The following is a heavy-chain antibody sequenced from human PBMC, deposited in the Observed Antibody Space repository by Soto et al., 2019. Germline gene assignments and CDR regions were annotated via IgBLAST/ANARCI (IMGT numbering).Heavy chain of an antibody. J-gene: IGHJ5*02. V-gene: IGHV1-69*13. D-gene: IGHD3-10*01. CDR3: ATESGHGYGVGRGLPLDP. CDR1: GGTFSRYA. CDR2: IIPMFGTP. Sequence: ASVKVSCKASGGTFSRYAIGWVRQVPGQGLEWMGGIIPMFGTPNYAQKFQARVTITADESTSTAYMELTSLRSEDTAIYYCATESGHGYGVGRGLPLDPWGRETWVTVS.